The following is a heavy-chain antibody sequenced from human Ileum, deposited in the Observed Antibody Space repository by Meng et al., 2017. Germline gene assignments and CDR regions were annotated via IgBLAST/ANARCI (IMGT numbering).Heavy chain of an antibody. CDR3: ARDTVGTTLGDY. D-gene: IGHD4-23*01. Sequence: QVQQVQAGAEVKKPGASVKVSCKASGYIFTSYGIGWWRQAPGQGLEWMGWISAYSGNTKYAQKLQGRVTMTTDTSTSTAYMELRNLRSDDTAVYYCARDTVGTTLGDYWGQGTLVTVSS. CDR2: ISAYSGNT. CDR1: GYIFTSYG. V-gene: IGHV1-18*01. J-gene: IGHJ4*02.